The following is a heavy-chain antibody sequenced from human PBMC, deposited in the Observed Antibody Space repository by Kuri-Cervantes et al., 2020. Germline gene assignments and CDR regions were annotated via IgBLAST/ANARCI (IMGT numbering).Heavy chain of an antibody. CDR1: GYAFINHG. V-gene: IGHV1-18*01. CDR2: ISIYNGHT. J-gene: IGHJ5*02. CDR3: ARGSSGWYLGAWFDP. Sequence: ASVKVSCKASGYAFINHGITWVRQAPGQGLEWMGWISIYNGHTNYAQKFQDRVTMTTDTSTSTAYMELTSLTSDDTAVYYCARGSSGWYLGAWFDPWGQGTLVTVSS. D-gene: IGHD6-19*01.